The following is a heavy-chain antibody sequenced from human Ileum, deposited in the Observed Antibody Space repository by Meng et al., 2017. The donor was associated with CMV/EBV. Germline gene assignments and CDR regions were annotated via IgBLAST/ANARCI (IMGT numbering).Heavy chain of an antibody. CDR2: FTGRGNT. J-gene: IGHJ5*02. Sequence: GPGLVKPSETLSLTCRLPGASIRTSCWSWIRQPAGKGLELIGRFTGRGNTNYTPSLKSRVTMSLDTSLNQFSLRLNSVTAADTAVYYCARDVIRDDTGSWFDPWGQGTLVTVSS. CDR3: ARDVIRDDTGSWFDP. D-gene: IGHD3-9*01. V-gene: IGHV4-4*07. CDR1: GASIRTSC.